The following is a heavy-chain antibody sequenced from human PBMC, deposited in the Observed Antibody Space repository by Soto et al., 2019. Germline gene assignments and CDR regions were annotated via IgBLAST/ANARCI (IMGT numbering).Heavy chain of an antibody. Sequence: QVQLVESGGGVVQPGRTLRLSCAASGFTFSRYGMHWLHQAQGKEMEWVAVISYDGSNKYYADSVKGRFTISRDNSKNTLYLQMNSLRAEDTAVYYCAKRSWAYYGSGSPDYWGQGTLVTVSS. D-gene: IGHD3-10*01. CDR2: ISYDGSNK. CDR1: GFTFSRYG. CDR3: AKRSWAYYGSGSPDY. V-gene: IGHV3-30*18. J-gene: IGHJ4*02.